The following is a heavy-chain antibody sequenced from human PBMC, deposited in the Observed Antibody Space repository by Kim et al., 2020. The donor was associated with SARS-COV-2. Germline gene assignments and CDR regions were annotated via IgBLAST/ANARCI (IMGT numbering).Heavy chain of an antibody. D-gene: IGHD3-22*01. CDR1: GFTVSSNY. V-gene: IGHV3-53*01. Sequence: GGSLRLSCAASGFTVSSNYMSWVRQAPGKGLEWVSVIYSGGSTYYADSVKGRFTISRDNSKNTLYLQMNSLRAADTAVYYCAREEYYDRSGYPIWGQGA. J-gene: IGHJ3*02. CDR2: IYSGGST. CDR3: AREEYYDRSGYPI.